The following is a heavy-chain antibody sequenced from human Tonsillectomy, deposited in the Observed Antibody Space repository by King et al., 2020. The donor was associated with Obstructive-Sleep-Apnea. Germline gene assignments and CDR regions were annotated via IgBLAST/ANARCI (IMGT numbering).Heavy chain of an antibody. CDR1: GGSISNNDQY. Sequence: QLQESGPGLVKPSETLSLTCTVSGGSISNNDQYWGWIRQPPGKGLEWIGSIYYSGRTYYNPSLKSRVTMSVDTSKSQFSLRLNSVTAADTAVYYCARVGNWDYVVSGLFDSWGQGILVTVSS. CDR2: IYYSGRT. J-gene: IGHJ4*02. CDR3: ARVGNWDYVVSGLFDS. D-gene: IGHD3-16*01. V-gene: IGHV4-39*07.